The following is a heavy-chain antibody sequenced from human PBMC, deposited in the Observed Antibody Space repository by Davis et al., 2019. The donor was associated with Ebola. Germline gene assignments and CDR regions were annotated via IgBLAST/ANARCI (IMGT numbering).Heavy chain of an antibody. CDR2: IYYSGST. J-gene: IGHJ5*02. CDR3: ARSRGAVAGNWFDP. CDR1: GGSISSYY. V-gene: IGHV4-59*01. Sequence: MPSETLSLTCTVSGGSISSYYWSWIRQPPGKGLEWIGYIYYSGSTNYTHSLKSRVTISVDTSKNQFSPKLSSVTAADTAVYYCARSRGAVAGNWFDPWGQGTLVTVSS. D-gene: IGHD6-19*01.